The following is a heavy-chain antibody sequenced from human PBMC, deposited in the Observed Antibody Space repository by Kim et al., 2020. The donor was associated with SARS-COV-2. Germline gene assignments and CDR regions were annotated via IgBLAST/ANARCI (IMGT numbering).Heavy chain of an antibody. V-gene: IGHV4-39*01. CDR1: GGSISSSSYY. J-gene: IGHJ2*01. D-gene: IGHD4-17*01. CDR3: ARLGAKHVTTVTNWYF. Sequence: SETLSLTCTVSGGSISSSSYYWGWIRQPPGKGLEWIGSIYYSGSTYYNPSLKSRVTISVDTSKNQFSLKLSSVTAADTAVYYCARLGAKHVTTVTNWYF. CDR2: IYYSGST.